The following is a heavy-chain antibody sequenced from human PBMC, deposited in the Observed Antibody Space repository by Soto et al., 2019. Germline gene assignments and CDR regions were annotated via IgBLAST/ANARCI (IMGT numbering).Heavy chain of an antibody. D-gene: IGHD2-2*01. CDR1: GGSIISGGYS. CDR2: IYHSGST. Sequence: TLSLTCAVSGGSIISGGYSWSWIRQPPGKGLEWIGYIYHSGSTYYNPSLKSRVTISVDRSKNQFSLKLSSVTAADTAVYYCARGYCSSTSCYDRDAFDIWGQGTMVTVSS. CDR3: ARGYCSSTSCYDRDAFDI. V-gene: IGHV4-30-2*01. J-gene: IGHJ3*02.